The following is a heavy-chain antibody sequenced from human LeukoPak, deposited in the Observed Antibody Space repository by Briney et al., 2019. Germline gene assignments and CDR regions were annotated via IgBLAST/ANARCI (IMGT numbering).Heavy chain of an antibody. CDR3: ARDEIELWLAPTDFDY. CDR2: ISSSGSTI. CDR1: GFTLSNYS. J-gene: IGHJ4*02. D-gene: IGHD5-18*01. V-gene: IGHV3-48*04. Sequence: GGSLRLSCAASGFTLSNYSMNWVRQAPGKGLEWISYISSSGSTIYYADSVKGRFTISRDNAKNSLYLQMNSLRGEDTAVYYCARDEIELWLAPTDFDYWGRGTLVTVSS.